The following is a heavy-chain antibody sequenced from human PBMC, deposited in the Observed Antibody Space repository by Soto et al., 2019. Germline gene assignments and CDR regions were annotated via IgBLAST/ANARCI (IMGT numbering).Heavy chain of an antibody. Sequence: GGSLRLSCAASGFTFGSYAMNWVRQAPGKGLEWVSVISGSDGMTYYADSVKGRFTISRDNSKNTLNLQMNSLRAEDTAVYYCARRSSSWYFAYWGQGPLVTVSS. CDR1: GFTFGSYA. CDR2: ISGSDGMT. V-gene: IGHV3-23*01. J-gene: IGHJ4*02. D-gene: IGHD6-13*01. CDR3: ARRSSSWYFAY.